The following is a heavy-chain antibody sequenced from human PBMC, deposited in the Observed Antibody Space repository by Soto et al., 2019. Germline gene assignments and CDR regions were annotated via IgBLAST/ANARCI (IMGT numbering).Heavy chain of an antibody. Sequence: SVKVSCKASGGTFSSYGISWVRQAPGQGLEWMGRIIPFLGTTNYAQNFQDRLTVTADTSTNTAFMELSSLRSDDTAVYYCAREGYTSSSIHSFLDSWGQGTLVTVYS. D-gene: IGHD6-6*01. CDR3: AREGYTSSSIHSFLDS. CDR1: GGTFSSYG. CDR2: IIPFLGTT. J-gene: IGHJ4*02. V-gene: IGHV1-69*10.